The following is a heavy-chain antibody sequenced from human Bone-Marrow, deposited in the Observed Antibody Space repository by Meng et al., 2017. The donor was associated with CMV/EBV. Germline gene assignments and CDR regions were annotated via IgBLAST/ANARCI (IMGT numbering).Heavy chain of an antibody. J-gene: IGHJ6*01. CDR1: GYTFTGYY. D-gene: IGHD6-13*01. V-gene: IGHV1-2*02. CDR2: INPNSGGT. Sequence: ASVKVSCKASGYTFTGYYMHWVRQAPGQGLEWMGWINPNSGGTNYAQKFQGRVTMTRDTSISTAYMELSRLRSDDTAVYYCARDKVPGIAAAGPQGGSYYYGMDVWGQGTTVTCSS. CDR3: ARDKVPGIAAAGPQGGSYYYGMDV.